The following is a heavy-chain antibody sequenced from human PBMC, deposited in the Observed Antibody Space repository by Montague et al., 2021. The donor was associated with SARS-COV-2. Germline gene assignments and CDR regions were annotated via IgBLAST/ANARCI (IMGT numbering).Heavy chain of an antibody. D-gene: IGHD3-10*01. Sequence: SETLSLTCAVHGGSFSTYSWNWIRQPPGKGLEWIGETHHGGSTNXNPSLKSRVTISADTSKNQFSLKLTFVAAADTAVYYCARLGDGVVPSPILGVGPYYSYYYMDVWGKGTTVTVSS. CDR3: ARLGDGVVPSPILGVGPYYSYYYMDV. CDR1: GGSFSTYS. V-gene: IGHV4-34*01. CDR2: THHGGST. J-gene: IGHJ6*03.